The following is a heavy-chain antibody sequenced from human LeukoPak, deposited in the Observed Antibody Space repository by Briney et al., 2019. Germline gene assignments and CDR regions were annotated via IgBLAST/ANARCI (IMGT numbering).Heavy chain of an antibody. CDR1: GFAFNVYV. CDR3: ARGGYHGSGSPPSLYFDY. D-gene: IGHD3-10*01. Sequence: GGSLRLSCAASGFAFNVYVMSWVRQAPGKGLEWVAVTSSDLNVKLYADSVKGRFTISRDNSRSTLYLQMNSLRPEDTAIYYCARGGYHGSGSPPSLYFDYWGQGTLVTVSS. J-gene: IGHJ4*02. CDR2: TSSDLNVK. V-gene: IGHV3-30*03.